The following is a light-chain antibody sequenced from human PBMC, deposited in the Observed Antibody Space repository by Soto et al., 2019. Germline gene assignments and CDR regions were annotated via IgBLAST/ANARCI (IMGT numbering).Light chain of an antibody. V-gene: IGLV1-40*01. CDR1: SSKIGSTYD. CDR3: QSYDDSLSVHYV. Sequence: QSVLTQPRSVYGAPGQRVTISCTGSSSKIGSTYDVQWYQQLPGTAPKLLIHGNTNRPSGVPGRFSGSKSGTSASLAITGLQAEDEADYYCQSYDDSLSVHYVFGTGTKVTVL. CDR2: GNT. J-gene: IGLJ1*01.